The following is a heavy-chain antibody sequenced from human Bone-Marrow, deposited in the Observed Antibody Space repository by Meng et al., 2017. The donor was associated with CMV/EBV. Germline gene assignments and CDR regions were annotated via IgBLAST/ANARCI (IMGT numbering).Heavy chain of an antibody. J-gene: IGHJ3*02. CDR2: ISWNSGSI. V-gene: IGHV3-9*01. Sequence: SLKISCAASGFTFDDYAMHWVRQAPGKGLEWVSGISWNSGSIGYADSVKGRFTISRDNAKNSLYLQMNSLRAEDTALYYCARTNRRSGYYRKGGALDIWGQETMVTVSS. D-gene: IGHD3-3*01. CDR3: ARTNRRSGYYRKGGALDI. CDR1: GFTFDDYA.